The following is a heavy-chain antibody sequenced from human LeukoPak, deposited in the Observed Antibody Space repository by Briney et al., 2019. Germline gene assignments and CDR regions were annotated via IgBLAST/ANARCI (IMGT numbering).Heavy chain of an antibody. CDR3: ARDYYDSSATRDYYYGMDV. Sequence: VASVKVSCKASGYTFTIYAMHWARQAPGQRLEWMGWINAGNGNTKYSQKFQGRVTITRDTSASTAYMELSSLRSEDTAVYYCARDYYDSSATRDYYYGMDVWGQGTTVTVSS. D-gene: IGHD3-22*01. CDR2: INAGNGNT. J-gene: IGHJ6*02. V-gene: IGHV1-3*01. CDR1: GYTFTIYA.